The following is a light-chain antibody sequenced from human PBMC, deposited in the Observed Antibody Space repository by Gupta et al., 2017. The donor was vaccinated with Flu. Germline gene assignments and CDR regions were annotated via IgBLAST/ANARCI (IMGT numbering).Light chain of an antibody. Sequence: QLLLTQSPSASASLGASVKPTCTLSSGHSSYAIAWHQQQPEKGPRYLMKLNSDGSHNKGDGIPDRFSGSSSGAERYLTISSLQSEDEADYYCQTWGTGIWVFGGGTKLTVL. J-gene: IGLJ3*02. CDR1: SGHSSYA. V-gene: IGLV4-69*01. CDR3: QTWGTGIWV. CDR2: LNSDGSH.